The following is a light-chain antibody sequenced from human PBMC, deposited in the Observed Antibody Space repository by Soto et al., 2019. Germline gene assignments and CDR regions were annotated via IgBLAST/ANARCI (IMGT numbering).Light chain of an antibody. CDR3: QQYGSLWT. Sequence: VVLTQSPGTLSLSPGERATLSCRASQSVSSSYLAWYQQKPGQAPRLLIYGASSRATGIPDRFSGSGSGSGSGTDFTLTISRLEPEDFAVYYCQQYGSLWTFGQGTKV. CDR2: GAS. CDR1: QSVSSSY. J-gene: IGKJ1*01. V-gene: IGKV3-20*01.